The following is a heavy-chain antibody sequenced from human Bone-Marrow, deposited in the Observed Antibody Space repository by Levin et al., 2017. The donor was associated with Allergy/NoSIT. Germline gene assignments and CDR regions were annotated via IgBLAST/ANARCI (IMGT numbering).Heavy chain of an antibody. V-gene: IGHV3-30*04. CDR3: AGEGIHFWGDFWSGYNEALDY. J-gene: IGHJ4*02. D-gene: IGHD3-3*01. CDR1: GFTFSSYA. CDR2: ISYDGSNK. Sequence: GGSLRLSCAASGFTFSSYAMHWVRQAPGKGLEWVAVISYDGSNKYYADSVKGRFTISRDNSKNTLYLQMNSLRAEDTAVYYCAGEGIHFWGDFWSGYNEALDYWGQGTLVTVSS.